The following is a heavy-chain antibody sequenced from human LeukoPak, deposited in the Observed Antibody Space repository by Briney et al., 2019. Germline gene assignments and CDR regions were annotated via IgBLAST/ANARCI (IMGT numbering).Heavy chain of an antibody. V-gene: IGHV3-30*03. CDR2: ISNDGSKK. J-gene: IGHJ4*02. Sequence: GGSLRLSCAASGFTFNNYGMHWVRQAPGKGLECVAFISNDGSKKYYAGSAKGRFTISRDNSRNTVFLEMNSLRGDDTAVYFCARDWGRGDSKYLDFWGQGILVTVSS. CDR3: ARDWGRGDSKYLDF. D-gene: IGHD4-17*01. CDR1: GFTFNNYG.